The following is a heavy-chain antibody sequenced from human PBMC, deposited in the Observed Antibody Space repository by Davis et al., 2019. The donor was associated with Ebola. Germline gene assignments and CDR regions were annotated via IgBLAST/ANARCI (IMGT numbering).Heavy chain of an antibody. CDR2: IKTSGGAT. CDR3: ARDADRAFGVGGLGY. Sequence: ASVKVSCKTSGYTFTSYSMHWVRQAPGQGLEWMGKIKTSGGATIYAQKFQGRVTMTRDTSTTVVYMELSSLRPDDTAIYYCARDADRAFGVGGLGYWGQGTLITVSS. D-gene: IGHD3-3*01. CDR1: GYTFTSYS. J-gene: IGHJ4*02. V-gene: IGHV1-46*01.